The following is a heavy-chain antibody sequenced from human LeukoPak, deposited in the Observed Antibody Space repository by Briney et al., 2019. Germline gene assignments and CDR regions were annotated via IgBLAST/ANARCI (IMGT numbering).Heavy chain of an antibody. J-gene: IGHJ1*01. Sequence: GGSLRLSCAASGFTFSSYAMHWVRQAPGKGLEYVSAISSNGGSTYYANSVKGRFTISRDNSKHTLYLQMGSLRAEDMAVYYCARDRDVRYFDWLLDLEYFQHWGQGTLVTVSS. CDR2: ISSNGGST. CDR3: ARDRDVRYFDWLLDLEYFQH. V-gene: IGHV3-64*01. CDR1: GFTFSSYA. D-gene: IGHD3-9*01.